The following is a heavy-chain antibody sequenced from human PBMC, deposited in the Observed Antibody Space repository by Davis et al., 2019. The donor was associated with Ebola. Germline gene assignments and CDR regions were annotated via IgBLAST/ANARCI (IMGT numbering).Heavy chain of an antibody. CDR2: IRSSGSTI. CDR3: ARDNYGSGFDY. J-gene: IGHJ4*02. D-gene: IGHD3-10*01. Sequence: PGGSLRLSCAASGFTFSSYEMNWVRQAPGKGLEWVSYIRSSGSTIYYADSVKGRFTISRDNAKNSLYLQMNSLRAEDTAVYYCARDNYGSGFDYWGQGTLVTVSS. V-gene: IGHV3-48*03. CDR1: GFTFSSYE.